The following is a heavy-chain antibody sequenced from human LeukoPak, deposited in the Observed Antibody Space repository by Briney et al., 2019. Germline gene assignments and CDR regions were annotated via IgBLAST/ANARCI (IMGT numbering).Heavy chain of an antibody. CDR2: IIPIFGTA. CDR1: GGTFSSCA. V-gene: IGHV1-69*05. J-gene: IGHJ6*03. D-gene: IGHD2-2*01. CDR3: ARSRQLLYYYYYYMDV. Sequence: SVKVSCKASGGTFSSCAISWVRQRPGQGLGWMGGIIPIFGTANYAQKFQGRVTITTDESTSTAYMELSSLRSEDTAVYYCARSRQLLYYYYYYMDVWGKGTTVTVSS.